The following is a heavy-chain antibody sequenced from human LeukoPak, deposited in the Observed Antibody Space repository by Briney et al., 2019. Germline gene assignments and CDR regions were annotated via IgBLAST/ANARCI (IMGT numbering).Heavy chain of an antibody. J-gene: IGHJ4*02. CDR1: GFTFSGYS. D-gene: IGHD4-23*01. CDR3: ARVGSTVVTRIDY. Sequence: PGGSLRLSCAASGFTFSGYSMNWVRQAPGKGLEWVSYISSSSSTIYYAGSVKGRFTISRDNAKNSLYLQMNSLRAEDTAVYYCARVGSTVVTRIDYWGQGTLVTVSS. CDR2: ISSSSSTI. V-gene: IGHV3-48*01.